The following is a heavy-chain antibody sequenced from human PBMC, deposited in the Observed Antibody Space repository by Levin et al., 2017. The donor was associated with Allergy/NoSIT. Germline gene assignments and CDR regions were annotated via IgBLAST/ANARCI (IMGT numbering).Heavy chain of an antibody. CDR1: GFTFSSYA. CDR2: ISASGATT. CDR3: AKLGDYTTSPGDD. Sequence: GGSLRLSCAASGFTFSSYAMSWVRQAPGKGLVWVSAISASGATTYYSGSVKGRFTISRDKSKDTLYLQMNSLRGEDTAVYYCAKLGDYTTSPGDDWGQGTLVTVSP. D-gene: IGHD2-2*02. J-gene: IGHJ4*02. V-gene: IGHV3-23*01.